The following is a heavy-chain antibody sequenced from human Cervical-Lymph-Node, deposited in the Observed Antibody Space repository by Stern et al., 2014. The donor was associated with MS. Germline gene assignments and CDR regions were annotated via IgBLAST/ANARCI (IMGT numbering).Heavy chain of an antibody. V-gene: IGHV3-21*01. CDR1: GFTFSSYN. J-gene: IGHJ6*02. CDR3: ARDDLRSYYGMDV. Sequence: EMQLVESGGGLVKPGGSLRLSCAASGFTFSSYNMNWVRQAPGKGLELVSSITSTGYRYNADSLKGRFTISRDNAKNSLYLHMNSLRAEDTAVYYCARDDLRSYYGMDVWGQGTTVTVSS. CDR2: ITSTGYR.